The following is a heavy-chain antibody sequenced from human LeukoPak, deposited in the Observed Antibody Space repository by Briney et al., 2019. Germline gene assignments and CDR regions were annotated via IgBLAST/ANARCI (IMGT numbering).Heavy chain of an antibody. D-gene: IGHD6-6*01. J-gene: IGHJ4*02. Sequence: PSETLSLTCTVSGGSISSGDYYWSWIRQPPGKGLEWIGYIYYSGSTYYNPSLKSRVTISVDTSKNQFSLKLSSVTAADTAVYYCARVGWSGSSSSFLDYWGQGTLVTVSS. CDR2: IYYSGST. V-gene: IGHV4-30-4*08. CDR1: GGSISSGDYY. CDR3: ARVGWSGSSSSFLDY.